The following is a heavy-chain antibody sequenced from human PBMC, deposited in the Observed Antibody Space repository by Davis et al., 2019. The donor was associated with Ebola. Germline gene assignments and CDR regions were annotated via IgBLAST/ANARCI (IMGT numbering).Heavy chain of an antibody. J-gene: IGHJ5*02. CDR3: ARCIAARWGWFDP. D-gene: IGHD6-6*01. CDR1: GGSISSSSYY. Sequence: SETLSLTCTVSGGSISSSSYYWGWIRQPPGKGLEWIGSIYYSGSTYYNPSLKSRVTISVDTSKNQFSLKLSSVTAADTAVYYCARCIAARWGWFDPWGQGTLVTVSS. V-gene: IGHV4-39*01. CDR2: IYYSGST.